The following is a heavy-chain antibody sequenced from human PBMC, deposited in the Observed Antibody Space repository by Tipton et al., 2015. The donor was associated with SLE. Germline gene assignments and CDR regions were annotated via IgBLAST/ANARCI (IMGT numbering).Heavy chain of an antibody. D-gene: IGHD1-26*01. CDR3: ARLTWSNGPFEY. Sequence: TLSLTCTIYDGSFSGYHWSWIRQPPGKGLEWIGYIYYTGSTNYNPSLKSRVTISVDTSKNQFSLQLISATAADTALYYCARLTWSNGPFEYWGQGTLVTVSS. V-gene: IGHV4-59*08. J-gene: IGHJ4*02. CDR2: IYYTGST. CDR1: DGSFSGYH.